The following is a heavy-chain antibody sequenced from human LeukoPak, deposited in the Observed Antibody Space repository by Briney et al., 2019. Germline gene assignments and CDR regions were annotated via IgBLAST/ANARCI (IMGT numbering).Heavy chain of an antibody. D-gene: IGHD2-15*01. CDR2: ISDSGGST. J-gene: IGHJ4*02. Sequence: QPGGSLRLSCSASGFPFSSYAMHWVRQAPGKGLEYVSAISDSGGSTYYADSVKGRFTISRDNSKSTVFLQMNSLRAEDTAVYYCAVVVAATLSFDYWGQGTLVTVSS. CDR3: AVVVAATLSFDY. CDR1: GFPFSSYA. V-gene: IGHV3-64*04.